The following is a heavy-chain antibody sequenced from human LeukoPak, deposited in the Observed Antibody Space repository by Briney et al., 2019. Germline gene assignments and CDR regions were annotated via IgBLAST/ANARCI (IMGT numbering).Heavy chain of an antibody. CDR1: GGSISSSNW. D-gene: IGHD6-19*01. J-gene: IGHJ3*02. CDR3: ARVVADPYDAFDI. Sequence: PSETLSLTCAVSGGSISSSNWWSWVRQPPGKGLEWIGEIYHSGSTNYNPSLKSRVTISVDKSKNQFSLKLSSVTAADTAVYYCARVVADPYDAFDIWGQGTMVTVSS. V-gene: IGHV4-4*02. CDR2: IYHSGST.